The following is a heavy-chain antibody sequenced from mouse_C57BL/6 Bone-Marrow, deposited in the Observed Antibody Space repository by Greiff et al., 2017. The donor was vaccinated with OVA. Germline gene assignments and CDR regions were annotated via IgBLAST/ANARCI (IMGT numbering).Heavy chain of an antibody. CDR1: GYTFTSYW. CDR3: ARSSIYYDYDGAWFAD. D-gene: IGHD2-4*01. V-gene: IGHV1-69*01. J-gene: IGHJ3*01. CDR2: IDPSDSYT. Sequence: QVQLQQPGAELVMPGASVKLSCKASGYTFTSYWMHWVKQRPGQGLEWIGEIDPSDSYTNYNQKFKGKSTLTVDKSSSTAYMQLSSLTSEDSAVYCWARSSIYYDYDGAWFADWGQGTLVTVSA.